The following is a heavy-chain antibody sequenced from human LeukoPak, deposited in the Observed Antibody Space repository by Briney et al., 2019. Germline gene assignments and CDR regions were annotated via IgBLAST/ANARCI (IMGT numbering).Heavy chain of an antibody. J-gene: IGHJ3*02. Sequence: GGSLRLSCAASGFTFSSYWMSWVRQAPGKGLEWVANIKQDGSEKYYVDSVKGRFTISRDNAKNSLYLQMNSLRAEDTAVYYCARGRSPLSKAFDIWGQGTMVTVSS. V-gene: IGHV3-7*01. CDR1: GFTFSSYW. CDR3: ARGRSPLSKAFDI. D-gene: IGHD1-26*01. CDR2: IKQDGSEK.